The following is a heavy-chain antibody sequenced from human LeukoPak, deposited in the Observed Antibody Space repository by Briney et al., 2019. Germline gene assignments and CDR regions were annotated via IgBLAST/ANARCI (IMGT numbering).Heavy chain of an antibody. D-gene: IGHD6-13*01. J-gene: IGHJ4*02. CDR1: GFTFSSYG. CDR3: AREVAAAAFDY. V-gene: IGHV3-33*01. CDR2: IWYDGSNK. Sequence: LSGGSLRLSCAASGFTFSSYGMHWVRQAPGKGLEWVAVIWYDGSNKYYADSVKGRFTISRDNSKNTLYLQMNSLRAEDTAVYYCAREVAAAAFDYWGQGTLVTVSS.